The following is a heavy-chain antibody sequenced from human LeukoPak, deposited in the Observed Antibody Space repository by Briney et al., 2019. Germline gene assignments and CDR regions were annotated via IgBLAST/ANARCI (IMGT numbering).Heavy chain of an antibody. Sequence: SETLSLTCTVSGGSISSGGYYWSWIRQHPGKGLEWIGYIYYSGSTYYSPSLKSRVTISVDTSKNQFSLKLSSVTAADTAVYYCARSGDYGWLDYWGQGTLVTVSS. CDR3: ARSGDYGWLDY. CDR2: IYYSGST. V-gene: IGHV4-31*03. D-gene: IGHD4-17*01. CDR1: GGSISSGGYY. J-gene: IGHJ4*02.